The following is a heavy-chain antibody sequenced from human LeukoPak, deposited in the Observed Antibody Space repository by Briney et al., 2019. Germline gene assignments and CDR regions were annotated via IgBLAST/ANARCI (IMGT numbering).Heavy chain of an antibody. CDR2: ISTGNYI. Sequence: GGSLRLSCAASGFTFSNYSMSWVRQAPGKGLEWVSSISTGNYIYYADSLKGRITIARDNAQNSLYLQMSSLRSEDTAVYYCARGASGWSRDYWGQGTLVTVSS. V-gene: IGHV3-21*01. D-gene: IGHD3-3*01. CDR1: GFTFSNYS. CDR3: ARGASGWSRDY. J-gene: IGHJ4*02.